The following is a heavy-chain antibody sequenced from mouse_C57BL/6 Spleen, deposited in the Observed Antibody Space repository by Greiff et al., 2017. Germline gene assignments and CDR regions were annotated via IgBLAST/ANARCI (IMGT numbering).Heavy chain of an antibody. V-gene: IGHV1-42*01. CDR2: INPSTGGT. CDR1: GYSFTGYY. J-gene: IGHJ3*01. CDR3: ARSPRAWFAY. Sequence: EVQLQQSGPELVKPGASVKISCKASGYSFTGYYMNWVKQSPEKGLEWIGEINPSTGGTNYNQKFKAKATLTVDKSSSTAYMQLQSLTSEDSAVYYCARSPRAWFAYWGQGTLVTVSA.